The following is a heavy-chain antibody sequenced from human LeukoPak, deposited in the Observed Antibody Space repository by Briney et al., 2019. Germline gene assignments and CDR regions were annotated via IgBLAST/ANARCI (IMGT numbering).Heavy chain of an antibody. CDR3: ARGGIQVSGIDEFDY. D-gene: IGHD6-19*01. CDR2: IGIRGDT. Sequence: GGSLRLSCAASGFTFIDYVMHWVRQVIGKGLEWVSAIGIRGDTHYSGSVKGRFTISRENAESSLYLQMNSLRAEDTAVYYCARGGIQVSGIDEFDYWGQGTLVTVSS. V-gene: IGHV3-13*01. CDR1: GFTFIDYV. J-gene: IGHJ4*02.